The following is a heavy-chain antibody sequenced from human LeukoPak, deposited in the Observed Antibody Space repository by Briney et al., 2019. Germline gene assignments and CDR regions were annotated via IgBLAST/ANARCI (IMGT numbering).Heavy chain of an antibody. V-gene: IGHV4-34*01. CDR3: ARVKVYYGSGSSRPFDP. J-gene: IGHJ5*02. CDR1: GGSFSGYY. CDR2: INHSGST. D-gene: IGHD3-10*01. Sequence: SETLSLTCAVYGGSFSGYYWSWIRQPPGKGLEWIGEINHSGSTNYNLSLKSRVTISVDTSKNQFSLKLSSVTAADTAVYYCARVKVYYGSGSSRPFDPWGQGTLVTVSS.